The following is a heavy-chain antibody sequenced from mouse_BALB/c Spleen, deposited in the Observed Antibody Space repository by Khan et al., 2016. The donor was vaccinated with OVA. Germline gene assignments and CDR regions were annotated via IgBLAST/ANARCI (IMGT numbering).Heavy chain of an antibody. CDR2: IDPYDSET. V-gene: IGHV1-52*01. CDR1: GYTFTSYW. J-gene: IGHJ3*01. CDR3: ARNPFAD. Sequence: QVQLQQSGTELVRPGTSVKLSCKASGYTFTSYWMNWIKQRPEQGLEWIGRIDPYDSETHYNQKFKDKAILNVDKSSNTAYMQLSSLTSEDSAVYDCARNPFADWGQGTLVTVSA.